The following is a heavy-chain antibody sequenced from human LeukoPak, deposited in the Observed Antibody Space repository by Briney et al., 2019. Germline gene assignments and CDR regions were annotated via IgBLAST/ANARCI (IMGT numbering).Heavy chain of an antibody. CDR3: ATDKDAAGSFDY. CDR1: GYTFTSYG. J-gene: IGHJ4*02. CDR2: ISAYNGNT. Sequence: EASVKVSCKASGYTFTSYGISWVRQAPGQGPEWMGWISAYNGNTNYAQKLQGRVTMTEDTSTDTAYMELSSLRSEDTAVYYCATDKDAAGSFDYWGQGTLVTVSS. V-gene: IGHV1-18*01. D-gene: IGHD6-13*01.